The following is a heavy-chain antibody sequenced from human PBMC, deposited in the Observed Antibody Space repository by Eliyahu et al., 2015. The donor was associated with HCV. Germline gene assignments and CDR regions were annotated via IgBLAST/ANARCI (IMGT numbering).Heavy chain of an antibody. CDR2: MYSGGST. V-gene: IGHV3-53*01. CDR3: ARLRSLRYCTNGVCYYVDY. J-gene: IGHJ4*02. Sequence: EVQLVESGGGLTQPGGSLRLSCAASGFIVSSNYMSWVRQAPGKGLEWVSVMYSGGSTYYADSVKGRFTISRDNSKNTVYLQMNSLRAEDTAVYYCARLRSLRYCTNGVCYYVDYWGQGTLVTVSS. D-gene: IGHD2-8*01. CDR1: GFIVSSNY.